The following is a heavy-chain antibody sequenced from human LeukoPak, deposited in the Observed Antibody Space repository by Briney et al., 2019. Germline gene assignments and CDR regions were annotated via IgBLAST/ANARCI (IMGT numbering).Heavy chain of an antibody. V-gene: IGHV4-34*01. J-gene: IGHJ4*02. CDR1: GGSFSGYS. CDR2: INHSGST. D-gene: IGHD4-17*01. CDR3: ARAGSTVTLDY. Sequence: SETLSLTCAVYGGSFSGYSWSWIRQPPGKGLEWIGEINHSGSTNYNPSLKSRVTISVDTSKNQFSLKLSSVTAADTAVYYCARAGSTVTLDYWGQGTLVTVSS.